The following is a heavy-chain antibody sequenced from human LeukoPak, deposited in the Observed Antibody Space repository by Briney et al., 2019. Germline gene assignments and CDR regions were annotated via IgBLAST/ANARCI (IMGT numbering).Heavy chain of an antibody. Sequence: GGSLRLSCAASGFTVSSNYMSWVRQAPGKGLEWVSVIYSGGSTYYADSVKGRFTISRDNSKNTLYLQMNSLRAEDTAVYYCARAWYSSSWYYWGQGTLFTVSS. CDR2: IYSGGST. CDR1: GFTVSSNY. V-gene: IGHV3-66*01. D-gene: IGHD6-13*01. CDR3: ARAWYSSSWYY. J-gene: IGHJ4*02.